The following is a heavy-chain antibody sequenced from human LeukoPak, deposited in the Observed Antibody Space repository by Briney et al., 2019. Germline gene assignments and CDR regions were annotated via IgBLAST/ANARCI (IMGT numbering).Heavy chain of an antibody. CDR1: GFTFSTYS. CDR2: ISSSSGTI. D-gene: IGHD3-3*01. V-gene: IGHV3-48*01. Sequence: GGSLGLSCAASGFTFSTYSMNWLRQAPGKGLEWVSYISSSSGTIFYADSVRGRFTISRDNANNSLYLQMNSLRAEDTAVYYCARTPYYDFWSGPSGWFDPWGQGTLVTVSS. CDR3: ARTPYYDFWSGPSGWFDP. J-gene: IGHJ5*02.